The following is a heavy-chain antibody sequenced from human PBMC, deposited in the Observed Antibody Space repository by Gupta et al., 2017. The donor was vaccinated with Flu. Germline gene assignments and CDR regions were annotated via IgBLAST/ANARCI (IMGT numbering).Heavy chain of an antibody. V-gene: IGHV4-34*01. CDR2: INHSGST. Sequence: QVQLQQWGAGLLKPSETLSLTCAVSGGSFSGYYWVWIRQPPGKALEWIGEINHSGSTNYNPSLKSRVTISVDTSKNQFSLKLSSVTAADTAVYYCARVPKYQLPSQDWYFDLWGRGTLVTVSS. CDR1: GGSFSGYY. CDR3: ARVPKYQLPSQDWYFDL. J-gene: IGHJ2*01. D-gene: IGHD2-2*01.